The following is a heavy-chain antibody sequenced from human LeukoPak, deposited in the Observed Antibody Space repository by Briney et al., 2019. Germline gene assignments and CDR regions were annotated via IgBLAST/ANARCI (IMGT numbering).Heavy chain of an antibody. Sequence: SETLSLTCTVSGGSISSYYWSWIRQPPGKGLEWIGYIYHSGTTNYNPSLKSRVTISVDTSKNQFSLKLSSVTAADTAVYYCARDEGDYEDYWGQGTLVTVSS. D-gene: IGHD4-17*01. CDR3: ARDEGDYEDY. CDR2: IYHSGTT. V-gene: IGHV4-59*12. J-gene: IGHJ4*02. CDR1: GGSISSYY.